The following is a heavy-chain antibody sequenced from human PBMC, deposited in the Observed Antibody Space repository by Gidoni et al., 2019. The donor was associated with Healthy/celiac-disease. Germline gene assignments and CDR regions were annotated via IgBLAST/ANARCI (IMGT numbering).Heavy chain of an antibody. J-gene: IGHJ5*02. CDR2: ISYDGSNK. V-gene: IGHV3-30*03. Sequence: QVQLVESGGGVVQPGRSLRLSCAASGFTFSSYGMHWVRQAPGKGLEWVAVISYDGSNKYYADSVKGRFTISRDNSKNTLYLQMNSLRAEDTAVYYCASNWFDPWGQGTLVTVSS. CDR1: GFTFSSYG. CDR3: ASNWFDP.